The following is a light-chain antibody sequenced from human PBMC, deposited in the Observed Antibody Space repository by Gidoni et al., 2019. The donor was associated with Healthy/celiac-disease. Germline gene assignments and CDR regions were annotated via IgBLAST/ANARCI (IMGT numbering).Light chain of an antibody. CDR3: QQYGSSPFT. Sequence: EIVLTQSPGTLSLSPGERATLSCRASQSVSSSYLAWYQQKPGQAPRLLIYGASSRATGIPDRFSGSGSGTDFNLTISRLEPEDFAVYYCQQYGSSPFTFGPXTKVDIK. CDR1: QSVSSSY. J-gene: IGKJ3*01. CDR2: GAS. V-gene: IGKV3-20*01.